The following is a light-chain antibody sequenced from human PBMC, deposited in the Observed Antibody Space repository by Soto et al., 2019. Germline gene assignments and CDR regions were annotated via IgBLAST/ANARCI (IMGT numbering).Light chain of an antibody. CDR1: STNIGADFD. CDR3: QSYDSRLEVV. CDR2: GNR. Sequence: QSVLTQPPSVSGAPGQRVTISCTGSSTNIGADFDVHWYQQFPGTAPKVLIYGNRNRPSGVPDRFSGSKSGTSAFLAITGLRAEDEAEYYCQSYDSRLEVVFGGGTKVTVL. V-gene: IGLV1-40*01. J-gene: IGLJ2*01.